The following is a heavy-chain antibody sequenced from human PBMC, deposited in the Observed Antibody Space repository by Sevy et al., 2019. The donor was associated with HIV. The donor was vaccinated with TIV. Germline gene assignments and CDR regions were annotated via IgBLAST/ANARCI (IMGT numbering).Heavy chain of an antibody. CDR1: GFTFSSYA. CDR2: ISGSGGST. D-gene: IGHD3-10*01. Sequence: GGSLRLSCAASGFTFSSYAMSWVRQAQGKGLEWVSAISGSGGSTYYADSVKGRFTISRDNSKNTLYLQMNSLRAEDTAVYYCAKVPVLLWFGEEGGAFDIWGQGTMVTVSS. CDR3: AKVPVLLWFGEEGGAFDI. J-gene: IGHJ3*02. V-gene: IGHV3-23*01.